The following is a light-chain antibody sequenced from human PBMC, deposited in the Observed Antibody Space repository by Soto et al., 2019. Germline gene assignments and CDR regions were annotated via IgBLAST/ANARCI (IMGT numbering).Light chain of an antibody. CDR1: QSVLYSSNNKNY. J-gene: IGKJ2*01. CDR3: LQYYSALVPYT. CDR2: WAS. V-gene: IGKV4-1*01. Sequence: DIVMTQSPDSLAVSLGERATINCKSSQSVLYSSNNKNYLAWYQQKPGQPPKLLIYWASTRESGVPDRFSGSGSGTDFTLTISSLQAEDVAVYYCLQYYSALVPYTFGQGTKLEIK.